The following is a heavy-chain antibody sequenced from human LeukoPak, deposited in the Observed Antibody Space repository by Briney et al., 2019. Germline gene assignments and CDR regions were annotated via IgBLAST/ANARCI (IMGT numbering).Heavy chain of an antibody. CDR2: TYYRSKWYR. V-gene: IGHV6-1*01. CDR1: GDSASSNIAA. Sequence: SQTLSHTCAISGDSASSNIAAWIWIRQSPSRGLEWLGRTYYRSKWYRAYAESVKSRITINPDTSKNQFSLQLNSVTPEDTAMYYCARVYYDILTGYYIVNWCWGQVTLVTVSS. CDR3: ARVYYDILTGYYIVNWC. J-gene: IGHJ4*02. D-gene: IGHD3-9*01.